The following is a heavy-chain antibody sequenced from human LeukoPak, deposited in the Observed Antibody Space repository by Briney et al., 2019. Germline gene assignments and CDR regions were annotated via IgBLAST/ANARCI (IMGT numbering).Heavy chain of an antibody. J-gene: IGHJ4*02. CDR3: ARVGSSGYYLY. Sequence: SETLSLTCTVSGGSISSGGYYWSWIRQHPGKGLEWIGYIYYSGSTYYNPSLESRVTISVDTSKNQFSLKLSSVTAADTAVYYCARVGSSGYYLYWGQGTLVTVSS. V-gene: IGHV4-31*03. CDR1: GGSISSGGYY. D-gene: IGHD3-22*01. CDR2: IYYSGST.